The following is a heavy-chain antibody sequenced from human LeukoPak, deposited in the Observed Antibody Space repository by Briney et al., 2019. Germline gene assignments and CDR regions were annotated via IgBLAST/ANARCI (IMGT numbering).Heavy chain of an antibody. V-gene: IGHV3-21*01. Sequence: GGSLRLSCATSGFTFSSSTFGSYTMDGVRQAPGRGLEWVSSISSTGTYIYYTDSVKGRFTISRDIANSLLYLQMNSLRADDTAVYYCARASISGGSYCPADYWGQGTLVTVSS. CDR3: ARASISGGSYCPADY. J-gene: IGHJ4*02. CDR2: ISSTGTYI. D-gene: IGHD1-26*01. CDR1: GFTFSSSTFGSYT.